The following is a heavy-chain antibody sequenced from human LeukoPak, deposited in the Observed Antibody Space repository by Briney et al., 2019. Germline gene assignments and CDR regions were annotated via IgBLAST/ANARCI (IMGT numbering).Heavy chain of an antibody. CDR2: IWYDGSNK. J-gene: IGHJ3*02. Sequence: GGSLRLSCAASGFSFNSDWMDWVRQAPGKGLEWVAVIWYDGSNKYYADSVKGRFTISRDNSKNTLYLQMNSLRAEDTAVYYCARDKGRIQLWLRSDAFDIWGQGTMVTVSS. CDR3: ARDKGRIQLWLRSDAFDI. V-gene: IGHV3-33*08. CDR1: GFSFNSDW. D-gene: IGHD5-18*01.